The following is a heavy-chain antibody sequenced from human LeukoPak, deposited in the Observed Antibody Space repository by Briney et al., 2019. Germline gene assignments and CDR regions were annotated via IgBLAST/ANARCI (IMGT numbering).Heavy chain of an antibody. V-gene: IGHV3-74*01. CDR2: INIDGSIT. CDR3: ARVITWFDS. Sequence: GGSLRLSCAASGFTFSNYWMHWVRQAPGKGLEWLARINIDGSITNYADSVKGRFTISRDNAESALYLQMNSLRAEDTAVCYCARVITWFDSWGRGALVTVSS. CDR1: GFTFSNYW. J-gene: IGHJ5*01.